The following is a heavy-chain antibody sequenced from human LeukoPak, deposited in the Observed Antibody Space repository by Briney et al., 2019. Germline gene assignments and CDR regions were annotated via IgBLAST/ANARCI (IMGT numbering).Heavy chain of an antibody. J-gene: IGHJ4*02. Sequence: GGSLILSCAASGFIFSNYNMNWVRQTPGKGLEWLSYISSSSGTIYYADSVKGRFTISGDKAKNSLHLQMNSLRAEDTAVYYCARALGYSYGYAVDYWGQGTRVTVSS. D-gene: IGHD5-18*01. CDR3: ARALGYSYGYAVDY. V-gene: IGHV3-48*01. CDR2: ISSSSGTI. CDR1: GFIFSNYN.